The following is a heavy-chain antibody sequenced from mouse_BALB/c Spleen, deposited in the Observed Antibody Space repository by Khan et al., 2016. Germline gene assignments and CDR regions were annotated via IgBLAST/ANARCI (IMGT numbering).Heavy chain of an antibody. J-gene: IGHJ3*01. CDR1: GYTFTDYG. V-gene: IGHV9-3*02. CDR3: SRYLADYRYEGLGY. Sequence: QIQLVQSGPELKKPGETVKISCKASGYTFTDYGMNWLKQAPGKGLKWMGWINTDTGESTYAEDFKGRFAFSLETSATSAYLQINNLKNEDTATYFCSRYLADYRYEGLGYWGQGTLVTVSA. CDR2: INTDTGES. D-gene: IGHD2-12*01.